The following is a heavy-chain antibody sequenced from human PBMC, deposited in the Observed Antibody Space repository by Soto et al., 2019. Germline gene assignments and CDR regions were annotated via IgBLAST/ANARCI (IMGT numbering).Heavy chain of an antibody. CDR3: ARYITGTESLDY. Sequence: EVQLVESGGGLVQPRGALRLSCAASGFTFSSYWMSWVRQAPGKGLEWVANIKQDGSEKYYVDSVKGRFTISRNNAEKSLYLQMNSLRAEDTAVDYCARYITGTESLDYWGQGTLVTVSS. CDR1: GFTFSSYW. V-gene: IGHV3-7*05. D-gene: IGHD1-7*01. CDR2: IKQDGSEK. J-gene: IGHJ4*02.